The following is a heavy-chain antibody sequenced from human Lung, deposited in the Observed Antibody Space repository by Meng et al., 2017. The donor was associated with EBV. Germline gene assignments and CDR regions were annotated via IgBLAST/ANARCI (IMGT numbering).Heavy chain of an antibody. Sequence: VTLGVAGGGVVQPGRSLGFTCAAAGFDFDPYAVYGVRQAPGKGLEWVAVISDTGHNKYFADSVRGRFTISRDNSKNMVSLQMNSLRPGDTATYYCAIIPYSNAWGQGTLVTVSS. V-gene: IGHV3-30-3*01. CDR3: AIIPYSNA. D-gene: IGHD4-11*01. CDR1: GFDFDPYA. J-gene: IGHJ5*02. CDR2: ISDTGHNK.